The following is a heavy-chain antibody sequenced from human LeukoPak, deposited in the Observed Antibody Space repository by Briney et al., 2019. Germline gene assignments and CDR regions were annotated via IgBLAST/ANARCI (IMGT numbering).Heavy chain of an antibody. J-gene: IGHJ4*02. CDR1: GFTFSSYA. CDR3: ASPSTPYYYDSSGYLLPFDY. CDR2: ISSSGSTI. V-gene: IGHV3-48*03. D-gene: IGHD3-22*01. Sequence: PGGSLRLSCAASGFTFSSYAMSWVRQAPGKGLEWVSYISSSGSTIYYADSVKGRFTISRDNAKNSLYLQMNSLRAEDTAVYYCASPSTPYYYDSSGYLLPFDYWGQGTLVTVSS.